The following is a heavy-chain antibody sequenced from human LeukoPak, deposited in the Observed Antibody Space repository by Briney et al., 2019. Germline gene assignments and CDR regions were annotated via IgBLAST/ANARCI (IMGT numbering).Heavy chain of an antibody. CDR3: AREDYYGSGSSPGNY. V-gene: IGHV1-46*01. CDR2: INPSGGST. D-gene: IGHD3-10*01. Sequence: SCKXXXYTXTXXYMHWVRQAPGQGLEWMGIINPSGGSTSYAQKFQGRVTMTRDTSTSTVYMELSSLRSEDTAVYYCAREDYYGSGSSPGNYWGQGTLVTVSS. J-gene: IGHJ4*02. CDR1: XYTXTXXY.